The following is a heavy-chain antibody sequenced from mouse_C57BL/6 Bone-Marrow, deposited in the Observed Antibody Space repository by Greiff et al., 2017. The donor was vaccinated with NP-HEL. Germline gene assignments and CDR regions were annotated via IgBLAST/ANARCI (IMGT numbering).Heavy chain of an antibody. CDR2: ISSGSSTI. Sequence: DVMLVESGGGLVKPGGSLKLSWAASGFTFSDYGMHWVRQAPEKGLEWVAYISSGSSTIYYADTVKGRFTISRDNAKNTLFLQMTSLRSEDTAMYYCASQGPYYYGSSHWYFDVWGTGTTVTVSS. CDR3: ASQGPYYYGSSHWYFDV. V-gene: IGHV5-17*01. CDR1: GFTFSDYG. D-gene: IGHD1-1*01. J-gene: IGHJ1*03.